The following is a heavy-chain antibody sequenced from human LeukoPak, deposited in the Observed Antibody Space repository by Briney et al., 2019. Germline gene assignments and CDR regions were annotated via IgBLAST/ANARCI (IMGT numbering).Heavy chain of an antibody. Sequence: SETLSLTCTVSGGSISSSSYYWGWFRQPPGKGLEWIGTIYYSGSTNYNPSLKGRGTLSIDTAKNQFSLRLRSVTAADTAVYYCARLPYRHYFYMDVWGKGTTVIVSS. CDR2: IYYSGST. CDR1: GGSISSSSYY. CDR3: ARLPYRHYFYMDV. J-gene: IGHJ6*03. V-gene: IGHV4-39*07. D-gene: IGHD3-16*02.